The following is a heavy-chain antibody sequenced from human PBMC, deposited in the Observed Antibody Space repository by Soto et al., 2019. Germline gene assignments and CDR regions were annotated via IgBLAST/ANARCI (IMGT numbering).Heavy chain of an antibody. CDR2: IRSKANSYAT. V-gene: IGHV3-73*02. D-gene: IGHD3-10*01. CDR1: GFTFSGSA. J-gene: IGHJ4*02. CDR3: TSTMITMVRGATIVDY. Sequence: EVQLVESGGGLVQPGGSLKLSCAASGFTFSGSAMHWVRQASVKGLEWVGRIRSKANSYATAYAASVKGRFTISRDDSKNTAYLQMNSLKTEDTAVYYCTSTMITMVRGATIVDYWGQGTLVTVSS.